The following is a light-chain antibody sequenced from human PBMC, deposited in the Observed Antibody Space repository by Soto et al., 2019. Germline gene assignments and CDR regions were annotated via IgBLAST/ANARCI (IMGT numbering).Light chain of an antibody. CDR3: MSYTRSGIFWV. V-gene: IGLV2-14*01. Sequence: QSALTQPASVSGSPGQSITISCTGTSSDVGDYNRVSWYKQHPGKAPELMIYEVTDRPSAVSSRFSGSKSGNTASLTISGLQTEDEADYYCMSYTRSGIFWVFGGGTKLTVL. J-gene: IGLJ3*02. CDR1: SSDVGDYNR. CDR2: EVT.